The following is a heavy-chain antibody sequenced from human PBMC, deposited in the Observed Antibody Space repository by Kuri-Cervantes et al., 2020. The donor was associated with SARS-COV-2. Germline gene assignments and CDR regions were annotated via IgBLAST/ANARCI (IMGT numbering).Heavy chain of an antibody. CDR2: IFSNDEK. V-gene: IGHV2-26*01. J-gene: IGHJ4*02. CDR1: GFSLSNARMG. Sequence: SGPTLVKPTETLTLTCTVSGFSLSNARMGVSWIRQPPGKALEWLAHIFSNDEKSYSTSLKSRLTISKDTSKSQVVLTMTNMDPVDTATYYCARTTIFGVVIRPFDYWGQGTLVTVSS. D-gene: IGHD3-3*01. CDR3: ARTTIFGVVIRPFDY.